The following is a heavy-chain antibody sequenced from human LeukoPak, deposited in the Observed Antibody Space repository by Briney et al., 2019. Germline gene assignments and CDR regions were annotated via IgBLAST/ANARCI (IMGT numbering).Heavy chain of an antibody. CDR3: ARGLFSGSPGFSYYFDY. Sequence: GGSLRLSCAASGFTFSSYAMHWVRQAPGKGLEYVSAISIHGGDTYYANSVKGRFTISRDNAKNSLYLQMNSLRVEDTALYYCARGLFSGSPGFSYYFDYWGQGTLVTVSS. CDR2: ISIHGGDT. CDR1: GFTFSSYA. J-gene: IGHJ4*02. D-gene: IGHD1-26*01. V-gene: IGHV3-64*01.